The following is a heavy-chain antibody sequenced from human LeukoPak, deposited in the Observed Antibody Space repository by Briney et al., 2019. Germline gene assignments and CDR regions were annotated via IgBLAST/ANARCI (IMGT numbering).Heavy chain of an antibody. J-gene: IGHJ4*02. D-gene: IGHD5-24*01. V-gene: IGHV3-23*01. Sequence: GGSLRLSCAASGFTFSSSAMSWVRPAPGKGLEWVPNISGSGSGGSTYYVDSVKGRFTISRDNSKNTLYLQMNSLRAEDTAVYYCAKSGYNRFDYWGQGTLVTVSS. CDR2: ISGSGSGGST. CDR1: GFTFSSSA. CDR3: AKSGYNRFDY.